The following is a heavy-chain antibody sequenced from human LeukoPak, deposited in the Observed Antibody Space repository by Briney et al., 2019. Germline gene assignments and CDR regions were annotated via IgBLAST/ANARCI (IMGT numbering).Heavy chain of an antibody. V-gene: IGHV3-23*01. CDR1: GFTFSNYA. Sequence: GGSLRLSCAASGFTFSNYAMGWVRQAPGKGLEWVSATSGSGGTAYYADSVKGRFTISRDNSKNTLYLQMNSLRAEDTAVYYCAKVATWTYFDSWGQGTLVTVSS. CDR3: AKVATWTYFDS. D-gene: IGHD3/OR15-3a*01. J-gene: IGHJ4*02. CDR2: TSGSGGTA.